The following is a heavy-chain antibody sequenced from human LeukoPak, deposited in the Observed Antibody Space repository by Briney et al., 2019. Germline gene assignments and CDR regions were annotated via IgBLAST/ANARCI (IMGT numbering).Heavy chain of an antibody. D-gene: IGHD3-16*02. CDR1: GFTFSSYG. CDR3: VPLYHGGVAY. CDR2: ISSDGGST. Sequence: GGSLRLSCSASGFTFSSYGMHWVRQAPGKGLEYVSAISSDGGSTYYADSVKGRFTISRDNSKNTLYPQVRSLRAEDSAVYYCVPLYHGGVAYWGQGTLVTVSS. V-gene: IGHV3-64D*06. J-gene: IGHJ4*02.